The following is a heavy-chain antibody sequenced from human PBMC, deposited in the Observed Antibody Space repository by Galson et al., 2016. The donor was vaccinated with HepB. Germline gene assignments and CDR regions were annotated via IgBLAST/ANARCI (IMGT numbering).Heavy chain of an antibody. CDR1: GFNFNDFS. J-gene: IGHJ1*01. CDR2: ISGTGSRI. Sequence: SLRLSCAASGFNFNDFSMNWIRQAPGKGLEWLSYISGTGSRILYADSVKGRFTISKDKAKLSLYLQMSSLRVEDTAVYYCARDLTPRGFSYSFWGQGTLVAVSS. V-gene: IGHV3-48*01. CDR3: ARDLTPRGFSYSF. D-gene: IGHD3-10*01.